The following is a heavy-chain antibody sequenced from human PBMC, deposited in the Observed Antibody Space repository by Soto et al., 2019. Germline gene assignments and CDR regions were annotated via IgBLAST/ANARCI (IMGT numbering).Heavy chain of an antibody. V-gene: IGHV3-33*06. CDR3: AKDYTSRWELYGMDV. CDR2: IWYDGSNK. Sequence: GGSLRLSCAASGLTFSSYGMHWVRQAPGKGLEWVAVIWYDGSNKYYADSVKGRFTISRDNSKNTLYLQMNSLRAEDTAVYYCAKDYTSRWELYGMDVWGQGTTVTVSS. CDR1: GLTFSSYG. J-gene: IGHJ6*02. D-gene: IGHD1-26*01.